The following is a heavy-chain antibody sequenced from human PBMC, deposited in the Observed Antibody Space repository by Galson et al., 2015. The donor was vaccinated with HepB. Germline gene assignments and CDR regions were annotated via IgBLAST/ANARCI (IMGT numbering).Heavy chain of an antibody. Sequence: SVKVSCKASGYTFTSYGISWVRQAPGQGLEWMVWISAYNGNTNYAQKLQGRVTMTTDTSTSTAYMELRSLRSDDTAVYYCARDRHTILWFGELGSRWYFDLWGRGTLVTVSS. V-gene: IGHV1-18*04. CDR3: ARDRHTILWFGELGSRWYFDL. CDR1: GYTFTSYG. J-gene: IGHJ2*01. CDR2: ISAYNGNT. D-gene: IGHD3-10*01.